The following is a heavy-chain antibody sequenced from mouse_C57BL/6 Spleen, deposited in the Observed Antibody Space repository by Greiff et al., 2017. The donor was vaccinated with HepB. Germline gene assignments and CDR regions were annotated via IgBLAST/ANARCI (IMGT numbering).Heavy chain of an antibody. D-gene: IGHD3-2*02. V-gene: IGHV5-17*01. Sequence: DVQLVESGGGLVKPGGSLKLSCAASGFTFSDYGMHWVRQAPEKGLEWVAYISSGSSTIYYADTVKGRFTISRDNAKNTLFLQMTRLRSEDTAIYYCGRKDSAGYVGYFDYWGQGTTLTVSS. CDR2: ISSGSSTI. CDR1: GFTFSDYG. J-gene: IGHJ2*01. CDR3: GRKDSAGYVGYFDY.